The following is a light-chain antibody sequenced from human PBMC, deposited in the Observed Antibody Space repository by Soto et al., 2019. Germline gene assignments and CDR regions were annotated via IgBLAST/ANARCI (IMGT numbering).Light chain of an antibody. J-gene: IGKJ1*01. CDR1: QSVSSN. CDR2: GAS. V-gene: IGKV3-15*01. CDR3: QHSNNWPRT. Sequence: EIVMTQSPATLSVSPGERATLSCRASQSVSSNLAWYQQKPVQAPRLLIYGASTRATVIPARFSGSGSGTEFTLTISSVQSEDFAVYYCQHSNNWPRTFGQGTKVEIK.